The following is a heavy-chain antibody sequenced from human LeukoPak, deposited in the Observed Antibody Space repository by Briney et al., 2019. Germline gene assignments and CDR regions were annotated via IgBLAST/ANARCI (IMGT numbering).Heavy chain of an antibody. J-gene: IGHJ4*02. V-gene: IGHV1-18*01. D-gene: IGHD2-2*01. CDR2: ISAYNGNA. CDR3: ARDVGEYCSSTNCYASDY. Sequence: GASVKVSCKASGYTFTSYGISWVRQAPGQGLEWMGWISAYNGNANYAQKLQGRVTMTTDTSTSTAYMELSRLRSDDTAVYYCARDVGEYCSSTNCYASDYWGQGTLVTVSS. CDR1: GYTFTSYG.